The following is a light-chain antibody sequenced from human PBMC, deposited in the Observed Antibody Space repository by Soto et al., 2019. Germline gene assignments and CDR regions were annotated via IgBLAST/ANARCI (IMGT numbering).Light chain of an antibody. J-gene: IGKJ1*01. CDR3: QQYNDYWT. CDR1: QSITTW. CDR2: DAS. Sequence: IQMTQSPSTRSPSVGDRLVIICRASQSITTWLAWYQPQPGKXPXXLIYDASSLESGVPSRFSGSGSGTEFTPTISSLHPDFFASYYCQQYNDYWTFGQGTKVDIK. V-gene: IGKV1-5*02.